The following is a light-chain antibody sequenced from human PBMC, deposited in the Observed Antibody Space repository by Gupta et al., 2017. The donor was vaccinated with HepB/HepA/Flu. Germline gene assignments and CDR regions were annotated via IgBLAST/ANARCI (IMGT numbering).Light chain of an antibody. CDR2: DVS. V-gene: IGLV2-14*03. CDR3: CTTTTNGRWV. Sequence: SALTQPASVSGSPGQWITISCTATSSDVGGYDYVSWYQQHPDNAPKLLIYDVSRRPAGVSNRFSGSKSGNTDSLTLSGRQKEDEGDYFCCTTTTNGRWVFGGGTKLTVL. J-gene: IGLJ3*02. CDR1: SSDVGGYDY.